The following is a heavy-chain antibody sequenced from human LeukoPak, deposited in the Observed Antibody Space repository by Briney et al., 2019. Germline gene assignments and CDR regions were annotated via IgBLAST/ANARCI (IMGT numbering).Heavy chain of an antibody. J-gene: IGHJ4*02. CDR2: ISGSGGST. D-gene: IGHD3-22*01. V-gene: IGHV3-23*01. CDR1: GFTFSSYA. CDR3: ATTPRTLSYYDSGGRDY. Sequence: GGSLRLSXAASGFTFSSYAMSWVRQPPGQGLEWVSAISGSGGSTYYADSVKGRFTISRDNSKNTLYLQMNSLRAEDTAGYYCATTPRTLSYYDSGGRDYWGQGTLVTVSS.